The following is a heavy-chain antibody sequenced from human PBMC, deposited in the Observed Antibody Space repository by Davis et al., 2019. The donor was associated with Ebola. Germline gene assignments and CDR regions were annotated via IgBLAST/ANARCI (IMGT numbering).Heavy chain of an antibody. Sequence: AASVKVSCKTSRGIYGLNWVRRAPGHGLEWMGRVIPILGITNYAQKVQGRVTITADKSKNTAYMELSSLRSEDTAVYYCAEMPSSFERSGFYRDSWGQGTLVTVSS. CDR3: AEMPSSFERSGFYRDS. D-gene: IGHD3-22*01. CDR2: VIPILGIT. V-gene: IGHV1-69*10. CDR1: RGIYG. J-gene: IGHJ4*02.